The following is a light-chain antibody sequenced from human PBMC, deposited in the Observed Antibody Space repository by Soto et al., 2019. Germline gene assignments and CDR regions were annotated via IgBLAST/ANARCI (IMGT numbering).Light chain of an antibody. Sequence: DIQMTQSPSSLSASVGDRVTITCRASQSISSYLNWYQQKPGKAPKRLIYAASSLQSGVPSRFSGSGSGTDFTLTISSLQPEDFATYYCKQSYSTPRPFGGGTKVEIK. CDR2: AAS. J-gene: IGKJ4*01. CDR1: QSISSY. V-gene: IGKV1-39*01. CDR3: KQSYSTPRP.